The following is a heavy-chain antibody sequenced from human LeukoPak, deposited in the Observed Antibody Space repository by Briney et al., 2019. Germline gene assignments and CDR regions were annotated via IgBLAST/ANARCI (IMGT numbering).Heavy chain of an antibody. J-gene: IGHJ5*02. CDR2: IYYSGST. CDR1: GGSISSGGYC. V-gene: IGHV4-31*03. CDR3: ARGLANRVLMVYHDADWFGP. D-gene: IGHD2-8*01. Sequence: SETLSLTCTVSGGSISSGGYCWSWIRQHPGQGLVWIGYIYYSGSTFSKPSMKSRVTISVDTSKNQFTLRLSSMTAADTAVYYWARGLANRVLMVYHDADWFGPWGQGTLVTDSA.